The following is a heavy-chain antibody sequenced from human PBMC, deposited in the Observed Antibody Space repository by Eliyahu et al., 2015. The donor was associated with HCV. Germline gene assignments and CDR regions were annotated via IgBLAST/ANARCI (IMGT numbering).Heavy chain of an antibody. D-gene: IGHD6-19*01. V-gene: IGHV4-59*01. Sequence: QVQLQESGPGLVKPSETLSLTXTVPGGSITTYYWSWIRQPPGKGLEWIGYIHYSGSTNYNPSLKSRVTISVDTSKNQFSLKLTSVTAADTAMYYCASGGGGIAVTGTGGWFDPWGQGTLVTVSS. J-gene: IGHJ5*02. CDR2: IHYSGST. CDR1: GGSITTYY. CDR3: ASGGGGIAVTGTGGWFDP.